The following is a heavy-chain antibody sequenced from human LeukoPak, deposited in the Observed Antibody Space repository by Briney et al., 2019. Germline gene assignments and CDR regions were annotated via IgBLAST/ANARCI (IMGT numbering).Heavy chain of an antibody. Sequence: ASVKVSCKASGGTFSSYAISWVRQAPGQGLEWMGKINPNGDSANYAQKFQGRVTMTRDSSTSTVYMELSSLRSEDTAVYYCARDGFAVIGVTWSDHWGQGTLVTVSS. V-gene: IGHV1-46*01. CDR1: GGTFSSYA. D-gene: IGHD2-21*01. CDR3: ARDGFAVIGVTWSDH. J-gene: IGHJ4*02. CDR2: INPNGDSA.